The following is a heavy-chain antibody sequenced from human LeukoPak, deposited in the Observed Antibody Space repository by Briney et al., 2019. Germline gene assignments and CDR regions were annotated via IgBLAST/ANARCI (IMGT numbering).Heavy chain of an antibody. J-gene: IGHJ4*02. V-gene: IGHV3-23*01. CDR2: ISGSGSSK. D-gene: IGHD3-10*02. Sequence: GGSLRLSCAASGFTFSNYAMSWVRQAPGKGLEWVSGISGSGSSKYYADSVKGRFTISRDNSRNTLYLQINSLRAEDTAVYYCAKDSARLLAHCSGSPDYWGQGTLVTVSS. CDR1: GFTFSNYA. CDR3: AKDSARLLAHCSGSPDY.